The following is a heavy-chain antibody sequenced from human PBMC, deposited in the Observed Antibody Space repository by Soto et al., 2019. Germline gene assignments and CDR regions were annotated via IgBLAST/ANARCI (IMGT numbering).Heavy chain of an antibody. J-gene: IGHJ6*02. CDR2: IWYDGSNK. V-gene: IGHV3-33*01. CDR1: GFTFSSYG. Sequence: PVGSLRLSCAAPGFTFSSYGMHWVRQAPGKGLEWVAVIWYDGSNKYYADSVKGRFTISRDNSKNTLYLQMNSLRAEDTAVYYCARDLEYSSSWQTTYYYYGMDVWGQGTTVTVSS. CDR3: ARDLEYSSSWQTTYYYYGMDV. D-gene: IGHD6-13*01.